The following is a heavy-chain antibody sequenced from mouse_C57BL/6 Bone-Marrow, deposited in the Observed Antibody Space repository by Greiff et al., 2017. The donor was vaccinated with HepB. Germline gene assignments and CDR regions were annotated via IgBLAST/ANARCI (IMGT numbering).Heavy chain of an antibody. CDR3: ARLITTGPHYAMDY. CDR1: GFTFSSYG. Sequence: EVMLVESGGDLVKPGGSLKLSCAASGFTFSSYGMSWVRQTPDKRLEWVATISSGGSYTYYPDSVKGRFTIYRDNAKNTLYLQMSSLKSEATAMYYCARLITTGPHYAMDYWGQGTSVTVSS. V-gene: IGHV5-6*01. J-gene: IGHJ4*01. D-gene: IGHD1-1*01. CDR2: ISSGGSYT.